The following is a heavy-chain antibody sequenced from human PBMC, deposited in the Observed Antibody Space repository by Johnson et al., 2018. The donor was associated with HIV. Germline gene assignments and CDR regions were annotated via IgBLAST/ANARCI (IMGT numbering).Heavy chain of an antibody. CDR3: AKVLFGYSYGDAFDI. CDR1: GFTLSSYF. Sequence: QVYLVESGGGVVQPGRSLRLSCAASGFTLSSYFMHWVRQAPGKGLEWVAVISYDGSNKYYADSVKGRFTISRDNSKNTLYLQMNSLRAEDTAVYYCAKVLFGYSYGDAFDIWGQGTMVTVSS. CDR2: ISYDGSNK. J-gene: IGHJ3*02. D-gene: IGHD5-18*01. V-gene: IGHV3-30-3*01.